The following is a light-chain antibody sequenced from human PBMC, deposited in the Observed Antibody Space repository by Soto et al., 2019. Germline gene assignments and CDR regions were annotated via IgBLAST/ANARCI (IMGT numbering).Light chain of an antibody. CDR1: SSNIGSNY. J-gene: IGLJ3*02. Sequence: QSVLTQSPSVSAAPGQTVTISCSGSSSNIGSNYVSWYQQLPGTAPKLLIYDNIERPSGIPDRFSGSKSGTSATLGITGLQTGDEADYYCATWDYSLSAGVFGGGTKVTVL. CDR3: ATWDYSLSAGV. V-gene: IGLV1-51*01. CDR2: DNI.